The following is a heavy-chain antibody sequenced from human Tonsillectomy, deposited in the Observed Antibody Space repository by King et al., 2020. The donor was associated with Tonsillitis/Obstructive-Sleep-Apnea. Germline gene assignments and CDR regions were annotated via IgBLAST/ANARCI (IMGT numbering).Heavy chain of an antibody. D-gene: IGHD3-22*01. J-gene: IGHJ3*02. Sequence: VQLQESGPGLVKPSETLSLTCTVSGGSIRSYYWSWIRQPPGKGLEWIGYIYYSGSTNYNPSIKSRVTISVDTSKNQFSLKRSSVTAADTAVYYCARLYYDSSGYYGAFDIWGQGTMVTVSS. V-gene: IGHV4-59*08. CDR3: ARLYYDSSGYYGAFDI. CDR1: GGSIRSYY. CDR2: IYYSGST.